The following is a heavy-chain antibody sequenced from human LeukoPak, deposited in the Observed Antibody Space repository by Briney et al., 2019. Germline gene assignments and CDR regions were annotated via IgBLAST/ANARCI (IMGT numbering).Heavy chain of an antibody. CDR1: GFTFSGYW. D-gene: IGHD3-10*01. CDR2: IKQDGGEK. V-gene: IGHV3-7*01. J-gene: IGHJ6*04. CDR3: ARDRGFGQADV. Sequence: PGGSLRLSCAASGFTFSGYWMSWLRQAPGKGLGWVANIKQDGGEKNYVDSVKGRFTISRDNAKNSLYLQMNSLRGEDTAVYYCARDRGFGQADVWGKGTTVTVSS.